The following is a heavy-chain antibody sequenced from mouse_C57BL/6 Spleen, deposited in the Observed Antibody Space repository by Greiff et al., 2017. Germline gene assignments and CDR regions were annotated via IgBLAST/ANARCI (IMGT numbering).Heavy chain of an antibody. D-gene: IGHD4-1*01. CDR1: GYSITSGYY. V-gene: IGHV3-6*01. J-gene: IGHJ2*01. Sequence: EVKLMESGPGLVKPSQSLSLTCSVTGYSITSGYYWNWIRQFPGNKLEWMGYISYDGSNNYNPSLKNRISITRDTSKNQFFLKLNSVTTEDTATYYCARLTGAVYFDYWGQGTTLTVSS. CDR2: ISYDGSN. CDR3: ARLTGAVYFDY.